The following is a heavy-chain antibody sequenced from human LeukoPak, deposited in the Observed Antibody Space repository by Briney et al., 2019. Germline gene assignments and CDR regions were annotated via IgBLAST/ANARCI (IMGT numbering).Heavy chain of an antibody. Sequence: ASVKVSCKASGYTFTSYGISWVRQAPGQGLEWMGWISAYNGNTNYAQKLQGRVTMTTDTSTSTAYMELRSLRSDDTAVYYCARAYSSSWYLGYYYYMDVWGKGTTVTVSS. V-gene: IGHV1-18*01. D-gene: IGHD6-13*01. CDR2: ISAYNGNT. CDR1: GYTFTSYG. J-gene: IGHJ6*03. CDR3: ARAYSSSWYLGYYYYMDV.